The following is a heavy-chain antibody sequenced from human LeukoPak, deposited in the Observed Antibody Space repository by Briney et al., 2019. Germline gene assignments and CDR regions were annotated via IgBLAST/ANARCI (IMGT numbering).Heavy chain of an antibody. V-gene: IGHV4-59*01. J-gene: IGHJ4*02. CDR3: ATYYYDSSGPAGGLFDY. Sequence: NTAAIQSLTCTVSCGSISSYYWSWIRQPPGKGLECIGYIYYSGSTNYNPSLKSRVTISVDTSKNQFSLRLSSVTAADTAVYYCATYYYDSSGPAGGLFDYWGQGTLVTVSS. D-gene: IGHD3-22*01. CDR1: CGSISSYY. CDR2: IYYSGST.